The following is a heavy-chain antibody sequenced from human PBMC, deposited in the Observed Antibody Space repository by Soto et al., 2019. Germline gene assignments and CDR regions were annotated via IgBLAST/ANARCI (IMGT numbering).Heavy chain of an antibody. J-gene: IGHJ5*02. CDR2: IYPGDSDT. CDR3: ARQVVVPAATGNWFDP. D-gene: IGHD2-2*01. Sequence: GESLKISCKGSGYSFTSYWIGWVRQMPGKGLEWMGIIYPGDSDTRYSPSFQGQVTISADKSISTAYLQWSSLKASDAAMYYCARQVVVPAATGNWFDPWGQGTLVTVSS. CDR1: GYSFTSYW. V-gene: IGHV5-51*01.